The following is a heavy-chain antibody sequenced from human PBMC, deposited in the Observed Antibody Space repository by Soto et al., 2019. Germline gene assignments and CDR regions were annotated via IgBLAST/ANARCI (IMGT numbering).Heavy chain of an antibody. CDR3: ARGGGHRGSWFDP. CDR1: GYTFTSYA. Sequence: GASVKVSCKASGYTFTSYAMHWVRQAPGQRLEWMGWINAGNGNAKYSQKFQGRVTITRDTSASTAYMELSSLRSEDTAVYYCARGGGHRGSWFDPWGQGTLVTVSS. V-gene: IGHV1-3*01. J-gene: IGHJ5*02. D-gene: IGHD2-15*01. CDR2: INAGNGNA.